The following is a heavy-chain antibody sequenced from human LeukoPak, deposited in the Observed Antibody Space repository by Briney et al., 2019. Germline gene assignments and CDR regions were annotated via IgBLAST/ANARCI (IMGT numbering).Heavy chain of an antibody. J-gene: IGHJ4*02. CDR3: ARDTGLLTVTKLGY. D-gene: IGHD4-17*01. Sequence: ASVKASCKASGYTFTSYYMHWVRQAPGQGLEWMGIINPSGGSTSYAQKFQGRVTMTRDTSTSTVYIELSRLRSDDAIVYYCARDTGLLTVTKLGYWGQGTLVTVSS. CDR1: GYTFTSYY. V-gene: IGHV1-46*01. CDR2: INPSGGST.